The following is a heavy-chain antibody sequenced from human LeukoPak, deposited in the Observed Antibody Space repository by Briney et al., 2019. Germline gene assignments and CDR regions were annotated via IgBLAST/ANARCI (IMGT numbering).Heavy chain of an antibody. V-gene: IGHV1-8*01. CDR1: GYTFTIYD. CDR3: ARGGSYDYGDYVGVY. J-gene: IGHJ4*02. CDR2: MNPNSGST. D-gene: IGHD4-17*01. Sequence: ASVTVSCKASGYTFTIYDINWVRQATGQGLEWMGWMNPNSGSTGYAQKFQGRVTMTRNTSISTAYMELSSLRSEDTAVYYCARGGSYDYGDYVGVYWGQGTLVTVSS.